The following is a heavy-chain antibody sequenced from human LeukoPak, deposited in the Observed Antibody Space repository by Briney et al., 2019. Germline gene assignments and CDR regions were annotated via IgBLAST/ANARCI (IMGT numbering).Heavy chain of an antibody. CDR2: ISYDGSNK. J-gene: IGHJ5*02. CDR1: GFTFSSYA. CDR3: ARAVTTDNWFDP. V-gene: IGHV3-30-3*01. Sequence: GRSLRLSCAASGFTFSSYAMHWVRQAPGKGLEWVAVISYDGSNKYYADSVKGRFTISRDNSKNTLYLQMNSLRAEDTAVYYCARAVTTDNWFDPWGQGTLVTVSS. D-gene: IGHD4-11*01.